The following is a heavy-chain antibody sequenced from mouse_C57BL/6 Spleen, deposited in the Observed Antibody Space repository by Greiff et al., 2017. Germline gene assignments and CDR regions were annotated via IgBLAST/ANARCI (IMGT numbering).Heavy chain of an antibody. J-gene: IGHJ4*01. CDR3: ARASIYTFCYAMDY. D-gene: IGHD5-1*01. CDR2: INPSNGGT. CDR1: GYTFPSSW. Sequence: QVQLQPPGTELVKPGASVKLSCKASGYTFPSSWMHWVEPRTGQGLEWIGNINPSNGGTNYHEKFKGTATLTVDKSFSTADMQLSSLTSEDSAVYFCARASIYTFCYAMDYWGQGTSVTVSS. V-gene: IGHV1-53*01.